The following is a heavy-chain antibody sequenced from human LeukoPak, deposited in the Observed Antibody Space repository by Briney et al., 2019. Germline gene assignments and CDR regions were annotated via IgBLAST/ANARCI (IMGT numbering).Heavy chain of an antibody. V-gene: IGHV3-38-3*01. CDR3: ARDVFPYYGDYGDFCGY. Sequence: GGSLRLSCAASGFCVSGNEMSWVRQAPGKSLEWVSSISGGSTYYAGSRKGRFTISRDNSKNTLYLQMNSLRAEDTAVYYCARDVFPYYGDYGDFCGYWGQGTLVTVSS. CDR2: ISGGST. J-gene: IGHJ4*02. D-gene: IGHD4-17*01. CDR1: GFCVSGNE.